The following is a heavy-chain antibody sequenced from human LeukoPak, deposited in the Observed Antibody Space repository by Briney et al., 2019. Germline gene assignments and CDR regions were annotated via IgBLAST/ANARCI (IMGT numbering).Heavy chain of an antibody. CDR3: ARGVVVVPAAPDAFDI. J-gene: IGHJ3*02. CDR2: INSDGSST. V-gene: IGHV3-74*01. CDR1: GFTFSSYW. Sequence: GGSLRLSCAASGFTFSSYWMHWVRQAPGKGLVWVSRINSDGSSTSYADSVKGRFTISRDNAKNTLYLQMNSLRAEDTAVYYCARGVVVVPAAPDAFDIWGQGTMVTVSS. D-gene: IGHD2-2*01.